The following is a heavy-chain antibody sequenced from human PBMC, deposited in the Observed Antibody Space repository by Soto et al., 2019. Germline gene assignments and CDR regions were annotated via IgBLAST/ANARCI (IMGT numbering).Heavy chain of an antibody. D-gene: IGHD3-3*01. CDR3: AKVVTIFASYYYGMDV. V-gene: IGHV3-23*01. CDR2: ISGSGGST. Sequence: GGSLRVSCGAAGFTFSNYAMSWVRQAPGKGLEWVSAISGSGGSTYYADSVKGRFTISRDNSKNRLYLQMHSLRAEDTAAYYCAKVVTIFASYYYGMDVWGQGTTVTVSS. J-gene: IGHJ6*02. CDR1: GFTFSNYA.